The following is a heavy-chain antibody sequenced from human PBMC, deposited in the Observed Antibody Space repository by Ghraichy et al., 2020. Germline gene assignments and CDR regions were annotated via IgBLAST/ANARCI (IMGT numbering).Heavy chain of an antibody. CDR3: TRVGPYGHDALDV. Sequence: GGSLRLSCAASGFTFSDHHMDWVRQAPGRGLEWVGRSTKTRKGYTTQYAASVDGRFTISRDESKNSLYLQTNSPRTEDTALYYCTRVGPYGHDALDVWGQGTMVTVSS. V-gene: IGHV3-72*01. CDR1: GFTFSDHH. CDR2: STKTRKGYTT. J-gene: IGHJ3*01. D-gene: IGHD4-17*01.